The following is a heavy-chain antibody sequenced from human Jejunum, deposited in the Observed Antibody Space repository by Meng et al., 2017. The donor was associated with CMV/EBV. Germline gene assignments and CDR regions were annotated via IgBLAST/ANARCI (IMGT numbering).Heavy chain of an antibody. Sequence: TLNTHAIIWLRQAPGQGLQWVGNIIPILDFVAYSQIFQGGVTITADRVTKTAYMELRSLRSDDTAVYYCARGTQYYVPGHWLDPWDQGTLVTVSS. CDR1: TLNTHA. D-gene: IGHD3-10*02. V-gene: IGHV1-69*04. CDR2: IIPILDFV. CDR3: ARGTQYYVPGHWLDP. J-gene: IGHJ5*02.